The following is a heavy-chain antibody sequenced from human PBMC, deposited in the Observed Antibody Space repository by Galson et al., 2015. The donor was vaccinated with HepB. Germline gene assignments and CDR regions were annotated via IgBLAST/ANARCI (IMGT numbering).Heavy chain of an antibody. Sequence: SLRLSCAASGFTFSSYWMHWVRQAPGKGLVWVSRINSDGSSTSYADSVKGRFTISRDNAKNTLYLQMNSLRAEDTAVYYCARDERYYSKGEFDYWGQGTLVTISS. D-gene: IGHD4-11*01. CDR1: GFTFSSYW. CDR3: ARDERYYSKGEFDY. CDR2: INSDGSST. J-gene: IGHJ4*02. V-gene: IGHV3-74*01.